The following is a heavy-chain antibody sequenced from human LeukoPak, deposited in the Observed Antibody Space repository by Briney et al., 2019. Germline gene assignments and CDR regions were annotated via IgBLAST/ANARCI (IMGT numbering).Heavy chain of an antibody. Sequence: GGSLRLSCAASGFTFSSYGMHWVRQAPGKGLEWVAFIRYEGSYKYYADSVRGRFTISRDNSKSTLSLQMNSLRAEDTAIYYCATYRQVLLPFESWGQGTLVTVSS. CDR3: ATYRQVLLPFES. CDR2: IRYEGSYK. D-gene: IGHD2-8*02. CDR1: GFTFSSYG. V-gene: IGHV3-30*02. J-gene: IGHJ4*02.